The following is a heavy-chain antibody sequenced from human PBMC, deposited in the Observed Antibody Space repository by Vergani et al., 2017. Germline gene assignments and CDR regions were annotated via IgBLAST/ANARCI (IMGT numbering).Heavy chain of an antibody. Sequence: QVQLVESGGGVVQPGRSLRLSCAASGFTFSSYGMHWVRQAPGKGLEWVTVILYDGSNKYYADSVKGRFTISRDNSKNTLYLQMNSLRAEDTAVYYCARDPDQGSGGFDYWGQGTLVTVSS. CDR2: ILYDGSNK. CDR3: ARDPDQGSGGFDY. J-gene: IGHJ4*02. V-gene: IGHV3-33*01. D-gene: IGHD2-15*01. CDR1: GFTFSSYG.